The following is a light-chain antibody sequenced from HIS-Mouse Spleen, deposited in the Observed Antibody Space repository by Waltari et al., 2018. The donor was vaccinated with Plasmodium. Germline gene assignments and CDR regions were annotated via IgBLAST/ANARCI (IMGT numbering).Light chain of an antibody. Sequence: AIRMTQSPSSFSASPGDRVTITCRASQGISSYLAWYQQKPGKAPKLLIYAASTLQSGVTSRFSGSGSGTDFTLTISCLQSEDLATYYGQQYDSYPFTFGPGTKVDIK. V-gene: IGKV1-8*01. CDR3: QQYDSYPFT. J-gene: IGKJ3*01. CDR2: AAS. CDR1: QGISSY.